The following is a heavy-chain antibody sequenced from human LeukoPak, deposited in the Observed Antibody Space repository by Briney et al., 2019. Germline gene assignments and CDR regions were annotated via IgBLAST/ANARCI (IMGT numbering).Heavy chain of an antibody. V-gene: IGHV7-4-1*02. Sequence: RASVKVSCKASGYTFSTYAINWVRQAPGQGLEWMGWIYTDTGSPTYAQGFTGRFVFSLDTSVSTAYLQINSLKAEDTAVYYCARDDAGSCPGYWGQGTPVAVSS. CDR3: ARDDAGSCPGY. J-gene: IGHJ4*02. CDR1: GYTFSTYA. D-gene: IGHD6-13*01. CDR2: IYTDTGSP.